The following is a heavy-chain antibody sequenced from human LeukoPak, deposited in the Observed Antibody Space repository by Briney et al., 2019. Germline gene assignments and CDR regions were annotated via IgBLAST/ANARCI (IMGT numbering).Heavy chain of an antibody. Sequence: SQTLSLTCTVSGGSISSGGYYWSWIRQHPGKGLEWIGYIYYSGSTYYNPSLKSRVTISADTSKNQFSLKLSSVTAADTAVYYCARARSAAGNFDYWGQGTLVTVSS. V-gene: IGHV4-31*03. D-gene: IGHD6-13*01. CDR1: GGSISSGGYY. CDR3: ARARSAAGNFDY. J-gene: IGHJ4*02. CDR2: IYYSGST.